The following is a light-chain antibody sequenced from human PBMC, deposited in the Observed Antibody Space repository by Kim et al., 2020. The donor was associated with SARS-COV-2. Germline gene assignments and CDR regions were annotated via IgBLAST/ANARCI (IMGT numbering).Light chain of an antibody. V-gene: IGKV1-5*03. CDR1: QSIRSW. Sequence: SASVGDSVTITCRAGQSIRSWLAWYQQKPGKAPKLLIYKASDLESGVPSRFSGSGSGTEFTLTISSLQPDDFATYFCQQYNSYPYTFGQGTKLEI. J-gene: IGKJ2*01. CDR3: QQYNSYPYT. CDR2: KAS.